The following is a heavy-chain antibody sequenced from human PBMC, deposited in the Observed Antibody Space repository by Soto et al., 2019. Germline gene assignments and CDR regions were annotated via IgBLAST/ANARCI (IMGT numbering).Heavy chain of an antibody. V-gene: IGHV1-18*01. CDR3: ARDCISTSCKGYWFDP. Sequence: GASVKVSCKASGYTFTSYGISWVRQAPGQGLEWMGWIGAYNGNTNYAQKLQGRVTMTTDTSTSTAYMELRSLRSDDTAVYYCARDCISTSCKGYWFDPWGQGTLVTVSS. CDR1: GYTFTSYG. D-gene: IGHD2-2*01. J-gene: IGHJ5*02. CDR2: IGAYNGNT.